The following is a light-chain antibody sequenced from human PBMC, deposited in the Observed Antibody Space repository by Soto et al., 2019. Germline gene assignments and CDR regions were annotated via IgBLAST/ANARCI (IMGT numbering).Light chain of an antibody. CDR1: HNVRSS. J-gene: IGKJ1*01. CDR3: QQYGSSPRT. Sequence: DSVIMQARGTLKKSPGEKATLSCMASHNVRSSLAWYQQKAGQAPRLLIHGASTRATGIPGRFSGSGSGTDFTLTIGRLEPEDFAVYYCQQYGSSPRTFGQGTKVDIK. CDR2: GAS. V-gene: IGKV3-20*01.